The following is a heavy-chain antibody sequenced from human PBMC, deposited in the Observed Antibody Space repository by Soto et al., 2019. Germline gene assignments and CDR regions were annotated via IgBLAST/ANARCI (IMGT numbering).Heavy chain of an antibody. J-gene: IGHJ4*02. CDR1: GFTFSSYA. D-gene: IGHD2-8*01. CDR2: ISGSGGST. CDR3: AKDTEKRLVVLMVYAFNYFDY. V-gene: IGHV3-23*01. Sequence: EVQLLESGGGLVQPGGSLRLSCAASGFTFSSYAMSWVRQAPGKGLEWVSAISGSGGSTYYADSVKGRFTISRDNSKNTLYLQMNSLRAEDTAVYYCAKDTEKRLVVLMVYAFNYFDYWGQGTLVTVSS.